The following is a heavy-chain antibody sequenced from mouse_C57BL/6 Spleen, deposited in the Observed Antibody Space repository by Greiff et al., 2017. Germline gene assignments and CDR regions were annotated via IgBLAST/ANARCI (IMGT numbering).Heavy chain of an antibody. D-gene: IGHD1-1*01. CDR2: ISNGGGST. Sequence: EVMLVESGGGLVQPGGSLKLSCAASGFTFSDYYMYWVRQTPEKRLEWVAYISNGGGSTYYPDTVKGRFTISRDNAKNTLYLQMSRLKSEDTAMYYCARRSLITTVVATDWYFDVWGTGTTVTVSS. V-gene: IGHV5-12*01. CDR1: GFTFSDYY. CDR3: ARRSLITTVVATDWYFDV. J-gene: IGHJ1*03.